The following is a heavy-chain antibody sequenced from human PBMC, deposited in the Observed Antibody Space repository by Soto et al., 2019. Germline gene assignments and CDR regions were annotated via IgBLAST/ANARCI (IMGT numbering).Heavy chain of an antibody. CDR3: ARVRILGPDYYYYGMAF. V-gene: IGHV4-30-2*01. J-gene: IGHJ6*02. D-gene: IGHD3-3*01. CDR1: GGSISSGGYS. Sequence: PSETLSLTCAVSGGSISSGGYSWSWIRQPPGKGLEWIGYIYHSGSTYYNPSLKSRVTISVDTSKNQFSLKLSSVTAADTAVYYCARVRILGPDYYYYGMAFWGQGTTVTVSS. CDR2: IYHSGST.